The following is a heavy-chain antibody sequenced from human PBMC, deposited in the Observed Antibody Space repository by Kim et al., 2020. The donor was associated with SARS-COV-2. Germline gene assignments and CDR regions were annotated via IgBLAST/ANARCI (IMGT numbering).Heavy chain of an antibody. CDR3: AKDTYNTLDL. V-gene: IGHV3-23*01. Sequence: TFYADPVKGRLTISRDNSKNTLYLQLTSLRAEGTAVYYCAKDTYNTLDLWGQGTMATVSS. CDR2: T. D-gene: IGHD1-1*01. J-gene: IGHJ3*01.